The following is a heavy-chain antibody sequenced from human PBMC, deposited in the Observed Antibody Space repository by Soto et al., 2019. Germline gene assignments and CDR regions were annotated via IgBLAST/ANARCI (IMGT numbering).Heavy chain of an antibody. D-gene: IGHD1-26*01. Sequence: QVQLVESGGGVVQPGRSLRLSCAASGFTFSSYGMHWVRQAPGKGLEWVAVISYDGSNGYYADSVKGRITISRDNSKNTLYLQMNSLTAEDMAVYYCAKGDSERYYFDYWGKGSLVTVSS. CDR2: ISYDGSNG. V-gene: IGHV3-30*18. J-gene: IGHJ4*02. CDR3: AKGDSERYYFDY. CDR1: GFTFSSYG.